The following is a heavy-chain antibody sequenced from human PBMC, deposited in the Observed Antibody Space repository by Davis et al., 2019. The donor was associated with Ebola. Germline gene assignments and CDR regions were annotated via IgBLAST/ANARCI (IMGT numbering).Heavy chain of an antibody. V-gene: IGHV5-51*01. D-gene: IGHD3-3*02. Sequence: GESLKTPCKGSGYTFTTYWIGWVRQMPGKGLEWMGLIYPGDSDTRYSPSFQGQVTISADKSISTAYLQWSSLKASDTAMYYCARRGGWSGAFLDYWGQGTLVTVSS. CDR2: IYPGDSDT. CDR3: ARRGGWSGAFLDY. J-gene: IGHJ4*02. CDR1: GYTFTTYW.